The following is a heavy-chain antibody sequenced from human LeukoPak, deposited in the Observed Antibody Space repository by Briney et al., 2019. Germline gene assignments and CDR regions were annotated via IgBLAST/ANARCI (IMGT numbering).Heavy chain of an antibody. J-gene: IGHJ6*03. D-gene: IGHD3-16*01. V-gene: IGHV3-30*01. CDR3: ARGGTYYYQYYYMDV. Sequence: GGSLRLSCAASQFTFSSHAMNWVRQAPGMGLDWVAVMSFDGSHIYYAHSVKGRFTISRDNSNNTLFLQMNSLNADDTAVYYCARGGTYYYQYYYMDVWGKGTTVTVSS. CDR1: QFTFSSHA. CDR2: MSFDGSHI.